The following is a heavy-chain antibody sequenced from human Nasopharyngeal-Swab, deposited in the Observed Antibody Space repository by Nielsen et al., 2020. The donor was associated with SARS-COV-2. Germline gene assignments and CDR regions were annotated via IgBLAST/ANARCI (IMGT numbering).Heavy chain of an antibody. V-gene: IGHV4-39*01. CDR2: IYYGGST. J-gene: IGHJ4*02. CDR3: ATLSSSWYEYYFDY. CDR1: GGPISSSTYY. Sequence: SDTLSLTCTVSGGPISSSTYYWAWIRQPPGKGLEWIGSIYYGGSTYYNPSLKSRVTISVDTSKNQFSLKLSSVTAADTAVYYCATLSSSWYEYYFDYWGQGTLVTVSS. D-gene: IGHD6-13*01.